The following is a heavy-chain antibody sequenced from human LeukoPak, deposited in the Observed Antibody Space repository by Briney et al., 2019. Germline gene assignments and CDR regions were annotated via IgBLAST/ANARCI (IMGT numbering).Heavy chain of an antibody. CDR2: INPNSGGT. Sequence: ASVKVSCKASGYTFTGYYMHWVRQAPGQGLEWTGWINPNSGGTNYAQKFQGRFTMTRDTSISTAYMELSRLRSDDTAVYYCARDHSLKVPWFGESLDYSGQGTLVTVSS. J-gene: IGHJ4*02. CDR3: ARDHSLKVPWFGESLDY. V-gene: IGHV1-2*02. D-gene: IGHD3-10*01. CDR1: GYTFTGYY.